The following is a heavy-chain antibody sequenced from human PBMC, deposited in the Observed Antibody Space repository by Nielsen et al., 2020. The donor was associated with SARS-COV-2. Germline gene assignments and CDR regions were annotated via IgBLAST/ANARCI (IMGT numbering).Heavy chain of an antibody. CDR2: ISSNGGST. V-gene: IGHV3-64*04. CDR3: AREFYDSSGYYWH. CDR1: GFTFSSYA. D-gene: IGHD3-22*01. Sequence: GESLKISCSASGFTFSSYAMHWVRQAPGKGLEYVSAISSNGGSTYYADSVKGRFTISRDNSKNTLYLQMNSLRAEDTAVYYCAREFYDSSGYYWHWGQGTLVTVSS. J-gene: IGHJ4*02.